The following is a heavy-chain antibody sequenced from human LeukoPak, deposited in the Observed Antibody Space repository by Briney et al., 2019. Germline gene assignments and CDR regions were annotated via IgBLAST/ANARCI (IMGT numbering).Heavy chain of an antibody. D-gene: IGHD1-1*01. CDR1: GFTVSSNY. CDR2: IYSGGST. CDR3: ARGWNKYYFDY. Sequence: GGSLRLSCAASGFTVSSNYMSWVRQAPGKGLEWVSVIYSGGSTYYADSVKGRFTISRDNSKNTLYLQMNSLRAEDTAVYHCARGWNKYYFDYWGQGTLVTVSS. J-gene: IGHJ4*02. V-gene: IGHV3-53*01.